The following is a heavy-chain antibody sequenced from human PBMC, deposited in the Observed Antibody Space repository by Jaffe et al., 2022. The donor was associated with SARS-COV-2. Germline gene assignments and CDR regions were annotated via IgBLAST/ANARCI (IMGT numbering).Heavy chain of an antibody. J-gene: IGHJ4*02. CDR3: AREVRLLSSSWYPHFDY. D-gene: IGHD6-13*01. CDR1: GFSISTAYY. CDR2: IHRSGSI. Sequence: QVQLQESGPGLAKSSETLSLMCNVSGFSISTAYYWGWIRQPPGKGLEWIGSIHRSGSIDYNPSLRSRVTISADTSKNQFSLKVTSVTAADTAVYYCAREVRLLSSSWYPHFDYWGQGTLVTVSS. V-gene: IGHV4-38-2*02.